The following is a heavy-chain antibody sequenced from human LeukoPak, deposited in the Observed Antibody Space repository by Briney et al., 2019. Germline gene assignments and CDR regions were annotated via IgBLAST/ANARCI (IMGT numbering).Heavy chain of an antibody. Sequence: ASVKVSCKASGYTFTAFYMHWLRQAPGQVLEWMGWINPNSGGTNYAQKFQGRVTMTRDTSISTAYMELSRLRSEDTAVYYCARDGVSGSYSSDYWGQGTLVTVSS. V-gene: IGHV1-2*02. J-gene: IGHJ4*02. CDR2: INPNSGGT. CDR3: ARDGVSGSYSSDY. CDR1: GYTFTAFY. D-gene: IGHD1-26*01.